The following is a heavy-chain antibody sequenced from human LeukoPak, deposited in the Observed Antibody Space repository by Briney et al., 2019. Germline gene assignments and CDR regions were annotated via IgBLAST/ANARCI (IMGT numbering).Heavy chain of an antibody. Sequence: PGGSLRLSCAASGFTFSSYAMSWVRQAPGKGPEWVSAISGSGASTYYADSVKGRFTISRDNSKNTLYLQMNSLRAEDTAVYYCAKGTDSSGYYSVFDYWGQGTLVTVSS. D-gene: IGHD3-22*01. CDR1: GFTFSSYA. V-gene: IGHV3-23*01. CDR2: ISGSGAST. J-gene: IGHJ4*02. CDR3: AKGTDSSGYYSVFDY.